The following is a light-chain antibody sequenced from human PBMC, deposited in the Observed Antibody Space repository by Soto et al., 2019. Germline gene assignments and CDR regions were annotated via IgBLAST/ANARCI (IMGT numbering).Light chain of an antibody. V-gene: IGKV3-11*01. CDR3: QQRSNWPRLT. Sequence: EIVLTQSPATLSLSPGERATLSCRASQNVSSYLAWYQQKRGQAPRLLIYDASNRAIGIPARFSGSGSGTDFTLTISSLQPEDFAVYFCQQRSNWPRLTFGGGTKVDIK. J-gene: IGKJ4*01. CDR2: DAS. CDR1: QNVSSY.